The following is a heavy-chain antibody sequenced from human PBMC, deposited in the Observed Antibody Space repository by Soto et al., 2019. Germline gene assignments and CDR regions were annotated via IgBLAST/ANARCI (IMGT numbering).Heavy chain of an antibody. CDR2: IIPIFGTA. CDR3: ASTSQSVVITARYFDH. CDR1: GGTFSSYA. V-gene: IGHV1-69*13. Sequence: GASVKVSCKASGGTFSSYAISWVRQAPGQGLEWMGGIIPIFGTANYAQKFQGRVTITADESTSTAYMELSSLRSEGTAVYYCASTSQSVVITARYFDHWGQGTLVTVSS. D-gene: IGHD3-22*01. J-gene: IGHJ4*02.